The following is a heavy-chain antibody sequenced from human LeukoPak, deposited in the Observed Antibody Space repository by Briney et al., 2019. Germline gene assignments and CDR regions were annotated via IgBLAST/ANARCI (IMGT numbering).Heavy chain of an antibody. D-gene: IGHD5-18*01. Sequence: GEALKISCKASGYSFTTYWIAWVRQMPGKGLEWMGIIYPSDSDTRYSPSFQGQVVISADKSISSAYLQWSSLKASDSAMYYCARVIDRGYSYGYYYWAQGTLVTVSS. CDR3: ARVIDRGYSYGYYY. CDR2: IYPSDSDT. V-gene: IGHV5-51*01. J-gene: IGHJ4*02. CDR1: GYSFTTYW.